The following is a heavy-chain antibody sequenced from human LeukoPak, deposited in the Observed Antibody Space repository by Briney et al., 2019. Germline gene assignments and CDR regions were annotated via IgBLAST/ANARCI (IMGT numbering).Heavy chain of an antibody. CDR1: RFTISSYA. Sequence: PGGSLRLSCAASRFTISSYAMSWVRQAPGKGLEWVSGISGSSGSTYYADSVKGRFTIARDKSKNTVYLQMNSLRAEDTAVYYCAKAGGGYSYGYHYYYMDVWGKGTTVTVSS. V-gene: IGHV3-23*01. D-gene: IGHD5-18*01. J-gene: IGHJ6*03. CDR3: AKAGGGYSYGYHYYYMDV. CDR2: ISGSSGST.